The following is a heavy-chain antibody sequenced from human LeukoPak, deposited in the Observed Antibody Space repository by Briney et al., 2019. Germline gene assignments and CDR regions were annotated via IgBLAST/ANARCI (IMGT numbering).Heavy chain of an antibody. J-gene: IGHJ2*01. CDR2: TYYRSKWYN. D-gene: IGHD6-19*01. CDR3: ARDLGNSGWYTFDY. V-gene: IGHV6-1*01. Sequence: SQTLSVTCAISGDSVSSNNGAWNWIRQSPSRGLEWLGRTYYRSKWYNDYAESMKGRITINSDTSKNQFSLQLNPVTPEDTAVYYCARDLGNSGWYTFDYWGRGTLVTVSS. CDR1: GDSVSSNNGA.